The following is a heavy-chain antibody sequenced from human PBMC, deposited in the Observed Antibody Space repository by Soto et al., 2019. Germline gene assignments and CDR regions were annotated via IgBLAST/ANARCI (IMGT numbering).Heavy chain of an antibody. CDR3: ARDPNIVVVPAAIYYYYGMDV. CDR2: IKQDGSEK. J-gene: IGHJ6*02. Sequence: GGSLRLSCAASGLAFSAYGMTRVRQAPGKGLEWVANIKQDGSEKYYVDSVKGRFTISRDNAKNSLYLQMNSLRAEDTAVYYCARDPNIVVVPAAIYYYYGMDVWGQGTTVTVSS. CDR1: GLAFSAYG. V-gene: IGHV3-7*04. D-gene: IGHD2-2*01.